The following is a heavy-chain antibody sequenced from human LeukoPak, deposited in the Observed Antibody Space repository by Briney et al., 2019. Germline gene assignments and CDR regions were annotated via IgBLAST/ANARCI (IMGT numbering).Heavy chain of an antibody. J-gene: IGHJ4*01. CDR2: FDLEEDKT. V-gene: IGHV1-24*01. D-gene: IGHD3-16*01. Sequence: GASVKVSCKVSGYTLTELPIHWVRQAPEIGLEWMGGFDLEEDKTVYAQKFQARVTMTEDTSTDTAYMELSNLRSEDTAIYYCVGETLNYWGQGTQITVSS. CDR1: GYTLTELP. CDR3: VGETLNY.